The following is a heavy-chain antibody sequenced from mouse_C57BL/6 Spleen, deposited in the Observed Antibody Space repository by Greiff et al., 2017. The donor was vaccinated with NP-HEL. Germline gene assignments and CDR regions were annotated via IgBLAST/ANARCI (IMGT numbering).Heavy chain of an antibody. CDR3: ARGITTVPLFAY. J-gene: IGHJ3*01. D-gene: IGHD1-1*01. V-gene: IGHV1-64*01. CDR2: IHPNSGST. CDR1: GYTFTSYW. Sequence: VQLQQSGAELVKPGASVKLSCKASGYTFTSYWMHWVKQRPGPGLEWIGMIHPNSGSTNYNEKFKSKATLTVDKSSSTAYMQLSSLTSEDSAVYYCARGITTVPLFAYWGQGTLVTVSA.